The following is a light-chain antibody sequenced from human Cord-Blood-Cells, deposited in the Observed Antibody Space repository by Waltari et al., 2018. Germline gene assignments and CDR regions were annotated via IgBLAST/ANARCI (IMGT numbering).Light chain of an antibody. CDR3: CSYAGSSTYWV. Sequence: SSELTQDPAVSVALGQTVRITCQGDSLRSYYASWYQQKPGQAPVLVIYGKNNRPSGIPDRFSGSSSGNTASLTISGLQAEDEADYYCCSYAGSSTYWVFGGGTKLTVL. V-gene: IGLV3-19*01. J-gene: IGLJ3*02. CDR1: SLRSYY. CDR2: GKN.